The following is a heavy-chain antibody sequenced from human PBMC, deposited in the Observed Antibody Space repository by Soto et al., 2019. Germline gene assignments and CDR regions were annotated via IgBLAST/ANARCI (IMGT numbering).Heavy chain of an antibody. CDR2: ISWNSGSI. J-gene: IGHJ2*01. D-gene: IGHD3-3*01. CDR1: GFTFDDYA. V-gene: IGHV3-9*01. Sequence: EVQLVESGGGLVQPGRSLRLSCAASGFTFDDYAMHWVRQAPGKGLEWVSGISWNSGSIGYADSVKGRFNISRNNAKNSLYLQMNSLRAEDTALYYCAKEPRTTIFGVVKLRYFDLWGRGTLVTVSS. CDR3: AKEPRTTIFGVVKLRYFDL.